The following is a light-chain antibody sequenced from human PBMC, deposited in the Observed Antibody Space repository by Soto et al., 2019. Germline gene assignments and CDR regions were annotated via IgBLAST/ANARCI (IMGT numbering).Light chain of an antibody. Sequence: QAVVTQPPSASGTPGQRVTISCSGSSSNIGSNYVYWYQQLPRTAPKLLLYRDNQRPSGVPDRFSDSKSGTSASLAISGLRSDDEADYYCAAWDDTLSGVVFGGGTKLTDL. CDR3: AAWDDTLSGVV. J-gene: IGLJ2*01. CDR2: RDN. V-gene: IGLV1-47*01. CDR1: SSNIGSNY.